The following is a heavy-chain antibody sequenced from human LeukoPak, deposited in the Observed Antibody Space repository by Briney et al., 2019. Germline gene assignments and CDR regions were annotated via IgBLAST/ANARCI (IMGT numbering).Heavy chain of an antibody. J-gene: IGHJ4*02. D-gene: IGHD2-2*01. V-gene: IGHV3-30*02. CDR3: AKHLSERVVVAAAMMEGDY. CDR2: IRYDGSNK. CDR1: GFTFSSYG. Sequence: PGGSLRLSCAASGFTFSSYGMHWVRQAPGKGLEWVAFIRYDGSNKYYADSVKGRFTISRDNSKNTLYLQMNSLRAEDTAVYYCAKHLSERVVVAAAMMEGDYWGQGTLVTVSS.